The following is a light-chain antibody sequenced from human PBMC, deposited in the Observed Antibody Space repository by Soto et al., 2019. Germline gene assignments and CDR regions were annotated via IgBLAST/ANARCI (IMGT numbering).Light chain of an antibody. J-gene: IGKJ4*01. Sequence: EMVMTHSPAILSVSPGESATLSCRASQSVNSNYLAWYQQHPVQPPRLLIYGISTRATGIPARFSGSGSGTEFSLTISSLQSEDFAVYYCQQRSNWRVTFGGGTKVDIK. CDR2: GIS. V-gene: IGKV3-15*01. CDR3: QQRSNWRVT. CDR1: QSVNSN.